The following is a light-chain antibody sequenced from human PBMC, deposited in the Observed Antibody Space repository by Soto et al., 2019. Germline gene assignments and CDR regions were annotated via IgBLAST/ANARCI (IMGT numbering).Light chain of an antibody. CDR2: GAS. Sequence: EIVLTQSPGTLSLSPGERAALSCRASQSVNNDYLAWYHQKPGRAPRLVIYGASKRATGIPDRFSGSGSGTDFTLTISRLEPEDFAVYYCQQYGSSPWTSGQGTNVEIK. J-gene: IGKJ1*01. V-gene: IGKV3-20*01. CDR3: QQYGSSPWT. CDR1: QSVNNDY.